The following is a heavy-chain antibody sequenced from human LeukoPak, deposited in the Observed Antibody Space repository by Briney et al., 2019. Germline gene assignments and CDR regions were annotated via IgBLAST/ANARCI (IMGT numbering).Heavy chain of an antibody. CDR2: IYYSGST. D-gene: IGHD6-13*01. J-gene: IGHJ6*03. Sequence: KPSETLSLTCTVSGASITSYCWSWIRQLPGKGLEWIGYIYYSGSTNYNPSLKSRLTISVDTSKNQFSLKLSTVSAADTAVYYCARHGAAAAGDYFYYYLDVWGKGTTVTVSS. V-gene: IGHV4-59*08. CDR1: GASITSYC. CDR3: ARHGAAAAGDYFYYYLDV.